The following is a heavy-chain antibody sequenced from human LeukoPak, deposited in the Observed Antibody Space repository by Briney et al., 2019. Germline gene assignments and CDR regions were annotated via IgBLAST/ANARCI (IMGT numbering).Heavy chain of an antibody. V-gene: IGHV1-69*05. Sequence: SVEVSCKASGGTFSSYAISWVRQAPGQGLEWMGGITPIFGTANYAQKFQGRVTITTDESTSTAYMELSSLRSEDTAVYYCARADYYGSGSYRPHLDYWGQGTLVTVFS. J-gene: IGHJ4*02. CDR2: ITPIFGTA. CDR1: GGTFSSYA. CDR3: ARADYYGSGSYRPHLDY. D-gene: IGHD3-10*01.